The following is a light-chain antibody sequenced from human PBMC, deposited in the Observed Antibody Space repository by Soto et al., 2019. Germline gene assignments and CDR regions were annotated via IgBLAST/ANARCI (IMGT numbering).Light chain of an antibody. J-gene: IGKJ5*01. V-gene: IGKV1-9*01. CDR3: QQLNSYPFT. Sequence: IPLTQSPSSLSASVGDRVTITCRASQGISSYLAWYQQKPGKAPKLLIYAASTLQSGVPSRFSGSGFGTEFTLTISSLQPEDFATYYCQQLNSYPFTFGQGTRLEIK. CDR2: AAS. CDR1: QGISSY.